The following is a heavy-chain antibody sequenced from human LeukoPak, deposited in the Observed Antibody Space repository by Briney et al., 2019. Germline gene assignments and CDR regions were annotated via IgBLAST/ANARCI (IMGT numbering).Heavy chain of an antibody. Sequence: QAGGSLRFSCAASGFTFNRNAISWVRQAPGKGLEWVSTIGGSGDKTFYADSVKGRFTISRDNSKNMVHLQMNSLTGEDTALYYCVRRGDASSGWGDHDFWGQGALVTVSS. D-gene: IGHD6-19*01. CDR3: VRRGDASSGWGDHDF. J-gene: IGHJ4*02. V-gene: IGHV3-23*01. CDR1: GFTFNRNA. CDR2: IGGSGDKT.